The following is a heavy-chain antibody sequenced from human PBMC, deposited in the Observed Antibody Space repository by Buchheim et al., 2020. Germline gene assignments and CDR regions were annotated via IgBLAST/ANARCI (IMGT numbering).Heavy chain of an antibody. CDR3: GKELNLNYFFDY. J-gene: IGHJ4*02. Sequence: QVQLVESGGGVVQPGRSLRLSCAASGFTFSGHGMHWVRQAPGKGLEWVAIISSDGSSKHYGDSVKGRFTVSRDNSNNTLYLQMDSLRTDETAVYYCGKELNLNYFFDYWGQGNL. D-gene: IGHD1-14*01. CDR1: GFTFSGHG. V-gene: IGHV3-30*18. CDR2: ISSDGSSK.